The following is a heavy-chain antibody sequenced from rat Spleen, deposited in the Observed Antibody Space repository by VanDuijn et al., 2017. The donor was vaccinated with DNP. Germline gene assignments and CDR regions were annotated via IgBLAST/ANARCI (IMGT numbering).Heavy chain of an antibody. CDR3: ARCYYSSYTPFAY. CDR2: INTGSGGT. J-gene: IGHJ3*01. V-gene: IGHV1-43*01. CDR1: GYTFTSDY. Sequence: QVQLQQSGAELAKPGSSVMISCRASGYTFTSDYISWIKQTTGQGLEYIGYINTGSGGTNYNEKFKGKATLTVDKSSSTAFMQLSSLTPDDSAVYYCARCYYSSYTPFAYWGQGTLVTVSS. D-gene: IGHD1-2*01.